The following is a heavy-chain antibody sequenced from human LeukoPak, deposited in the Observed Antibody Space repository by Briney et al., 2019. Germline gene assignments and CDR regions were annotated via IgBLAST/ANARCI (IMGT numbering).Heavy chain of an antibody. V-gene: IGHV3-7*03. D-gene: IGHD3-22*01. CDR3: GGHFYDSSVYSTPLNYFDY. CDR1: GFTFSSYW. J-gene: IGHJ4*02. CDR2: IKQDGSEK. Sequence: GGSLRLSCAASGFTFSSYWMSWVRQAPGKGLEWVANIKQDGSEKYYVDSVKGRFTISRDNAKNSLYLQMNSLRADDTAEYYCGGHFYDSSVYSTPLNYFDYWGQGTLVTVSS.